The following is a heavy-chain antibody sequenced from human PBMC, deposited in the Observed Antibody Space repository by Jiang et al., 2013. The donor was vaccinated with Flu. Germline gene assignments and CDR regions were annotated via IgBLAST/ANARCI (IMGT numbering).Heavy chain of an antibody. CDR1: GGSISSGGYY. D-gene: IGHD1-26*01. V-gene: IGHV4-31*03. CDR2: IYYSGST. CDR3: AKFPWELPDPDAFDI. Sequence: GLVKPSQTLSLTCTVSGGSISSGGYYWSWIRQHPGKGLEWIGYIYYSGSTYYNPSLKSRVTISVDTSKNQFSLKLSSVTAADTAVYYCAKFPWELPDPDAFDIWGQGTMVTVSS. J-gene: IGHJ3*02.